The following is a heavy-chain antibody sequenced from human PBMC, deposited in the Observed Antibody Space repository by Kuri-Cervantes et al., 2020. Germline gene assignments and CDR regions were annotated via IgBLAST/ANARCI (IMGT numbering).Heavy chain of an antibody. V-gene: IGHV2-5*02. CDR3: AHIGSWFDP. D-gene: IGHD1-14*01. CDR2: IFWDDNE. Sequence: SGPTLVKPTQTLTLTCTFSGFSLRANGMGVGWIRQPPGRALEWLALIFWDDNERYSPALKSRLTITKDTSKNHVVLTMTNMDPVDTATYYCAHIGSWFDPWGQGTLVTVSS. CDR1: GFSLRANGMG. J-gene: IGHJ5*02.